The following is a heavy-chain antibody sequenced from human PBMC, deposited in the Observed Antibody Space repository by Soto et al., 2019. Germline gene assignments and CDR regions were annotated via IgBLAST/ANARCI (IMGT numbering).Heavy chain of an antibody. D-gene: IGHD3-22*01. J-gene: IGHJ4*02. CDR2: ISGSGGST. V-gene: IGHV3-23*01. CDR3: AKVPNPNYYDSSGYYYNFYYFDY. Sequence: GGSLRLSCAASGLTFSSYAMSWVRQAPGKGLEWVSAISGSGGSTYYADSVKGRFTISRDNSKNTLYLQMNSLRAEDTAVYYCAKVPNPNYYDSSGYYYNFYYFDYWGQGTLVTVSS. CDR1: GLTFSSYA.